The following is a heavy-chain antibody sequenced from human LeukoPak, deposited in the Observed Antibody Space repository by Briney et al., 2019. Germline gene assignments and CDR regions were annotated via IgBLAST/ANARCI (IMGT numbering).Heavy chain of an antibody. CDR3: AKVYDFWSGYDFDY. CDR1: GFTFSSYA. Sequence: PGGSLRLSCAASGFTFSSYAMSWVRQAPGKGLEWVSAISGSGGSTYYADSVKGRFTISRENSKNTLYLQMNSLRAEDTAVYYCAKVYDFWSGYDFDYWGQGTLVTVSS. D-gene: IGHD3-3*01. CDR2: ISGSGGST. V-gene: IGHV3-23*01. J-gene: IGHJ4*02.